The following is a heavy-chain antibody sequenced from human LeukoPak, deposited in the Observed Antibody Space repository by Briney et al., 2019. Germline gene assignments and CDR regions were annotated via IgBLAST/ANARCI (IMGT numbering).Heavy chain of an antibody. CDR1: GFTFSSYA. J-gene: IGHJ4*02. CDR3: ARVLVAAAFDY. D-gene: IGHD2-15*01. Sequence: GRSLRLSCAASGFTFSSYAMHWVRQAPGKGLEWVAVISYDGSNKYYADSVKGRFTISRDSSKNTLYLQMNSLRAEDTAVYYCARVLVAAAFDYWGQGTLVTVSS. CDR2: ISYDGSNK. V-gene: IGHV3-30*01.